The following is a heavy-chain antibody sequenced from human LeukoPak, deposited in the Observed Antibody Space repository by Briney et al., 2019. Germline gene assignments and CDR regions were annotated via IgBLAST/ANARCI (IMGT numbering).Heavy chain of an antibody. CDR3: ARDNPWVAAAGTLGIDWFDP. D-gene: IGHD6-13*01. CDR2: ISQNGDS. J-gene: IGHJ5*02. V-gene: IGHV4-34*01. CDR1: GESLSFYD. Sequence: ASETLSLTCGVSGESLSFYDWSWIRQSLGKGLEWIAEISQNGDSNYNMSLKSRVTISLDKSKNQFSLKLSSVTAADTAVYYCARDNPWVAAAGTLGIDWFDPWGQGTLVTVSS.